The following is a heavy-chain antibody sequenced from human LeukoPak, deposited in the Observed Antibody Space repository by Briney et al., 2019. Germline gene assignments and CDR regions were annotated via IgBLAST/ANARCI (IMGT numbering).Heavy chain of an antibody. Sequence: GGSLRLSCAASGFTFSYYNMNWVRQAPGKGLEWVSSISSSSSYIYYADSVKGRFTISRDNAKNSLYLQMNSLRAEDTAVYYCARDCFYDSSGYYFGVNGMDVWGQGTTVTVSS. CDR1: GFTFSYYN. CDR2: ISSSSSYI. D-gene: IGHD3-22*01. V-gene: IGHV3-21*01. J-gene: IGHJ6*02. CDR3: ARDCFYDSSGYYFGVNGMDV.